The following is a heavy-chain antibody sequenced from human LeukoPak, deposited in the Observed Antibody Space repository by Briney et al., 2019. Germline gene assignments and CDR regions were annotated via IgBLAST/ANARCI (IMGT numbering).Heavy chain of an antibody. V-gene: IGHV4-34*01. J-gene: IGHJ4*02. CDR2: INHSGST. Sequence: PSETLSLTCAVYGGSFSGYYWSWIRQPPGKGLEWIGEINHSGSTNYNPSLKSRVTISVDTSKNQFSLKLSSVTAADTAVYYCARAPRSMITFGGAITLWGQGTLVTVSS. CDR1: GGSFSGYY. CDR3: ARAPRSMITFGGAITL. D-gene: IGHD3-16*02.